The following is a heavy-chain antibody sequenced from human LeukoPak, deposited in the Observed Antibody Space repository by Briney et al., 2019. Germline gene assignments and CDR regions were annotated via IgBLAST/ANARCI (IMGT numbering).Heavy chain of an antibody. D-gene: IGHD6-6*01. V-gene: IGHV4-39*01. J-gene: IGHJ4*02. CDR1: GGSISSSSYY. Sequence: PSETLSLTCTVSGGSISSSSYYWGWIRQPPGKGLEWIGSIYYSGSTYYNPSLKSRVTISVDTSKNQFSLKLSSVTAADTAVYYCARHDRIAAHLDYWGQGTLVTVSS. CDR2: IYYSGST. CDR3: ARHDRIAAHLDY.